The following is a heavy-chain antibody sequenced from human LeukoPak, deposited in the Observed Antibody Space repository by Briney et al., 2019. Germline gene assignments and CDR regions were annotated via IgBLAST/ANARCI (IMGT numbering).Heavy chain of an antibody. D-gene: IGHD3-22*01. CDR3: ATIPNYYDSSGYYHNWFDP. Sequence: ASVKVSCKASGYTFTNYGINWVRQAPGQGLEWMGWISAYNGNTNYAQKLQGRVTMTTDTSTSTAYMELRSLRSDDTAVYYCATIPNYYDSSGYYHNWFDPWGQGTLVTVSS. J-gene: IGHJ5*02. CDR2: ISAYNGNT. V-gene: IGHV1-18*01. CDR1: GYTFTNYG.